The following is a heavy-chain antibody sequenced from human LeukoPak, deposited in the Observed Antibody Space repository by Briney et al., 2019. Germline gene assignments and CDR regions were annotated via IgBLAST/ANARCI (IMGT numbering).Heavy chain of an antibody. CDR3: ARDPSPGYYDSSGYYLS. V-gene: IGHV3-21*01. CDR2: ISSSSRYI. J-gene: IGHJ5*02. CDR1: GFTYNYYS. Sequence: PGGSLRLSCAASGFTYNYYSMNWVRQAPGKGLEWVSSISSSSRYIYYADSVKGRFTISRDNAQNSLYLQMNSLRAEDTAVYYCARDPSPGYYDSSGYYLSWGQGTLVTVSS. D-gene: IGHD3-22*01.